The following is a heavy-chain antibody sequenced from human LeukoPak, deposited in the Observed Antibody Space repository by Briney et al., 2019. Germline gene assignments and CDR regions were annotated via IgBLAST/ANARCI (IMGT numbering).Heavy chain of an antibody. V-gene: IGHV3-23*01. D-gene: IGHD4-17*01. CDR1: GFTFSAYG. CDR3: AKDPNGDYVGAFDT. Sequence: GGSLRLSCAASGFTFSAYGVTWVRQAPGKGLEWVSSMGVSGDNVHYADSVKGRFAISRDNTKNTLYLQMNSLRAEDAAVYYCAKDPNGDYVGAFDTWGQGTMVIVSS. J-gene: IGHJ3*02. CDR2: MGVSGDNV.